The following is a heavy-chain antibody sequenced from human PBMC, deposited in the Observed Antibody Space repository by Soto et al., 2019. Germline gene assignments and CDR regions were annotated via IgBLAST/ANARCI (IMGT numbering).Heavy chain of an antibody. Sequence: GASVPVSCKASGYTFTGYYMHWVRQAPGQGLEWMGWINPNSGGTNYAQKFQGWVTMTRDTSISTAYMELSRLRSDDTAVYYCARAAIVVVPAASASYYGMDVWGQGTTVTVSS. CDR3: ARAAIVVVPAASASYYGMDV. CDR2: INPNSGGT. J-gene: IGHJ6*02. D-gene: IGHD2-2*01. CDR1: GYTFTGYY. V-gene: IGHV1-2*04.